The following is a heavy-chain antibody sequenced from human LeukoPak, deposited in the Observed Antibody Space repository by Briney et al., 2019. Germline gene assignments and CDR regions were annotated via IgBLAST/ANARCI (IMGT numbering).Heavy chain of an antibody. D-gene: IGHD1-20*01. V-gene: IGHV3-48*02. CDR1: GFTLSTYS. J-gene: IGHJ4*02. CDR3: ASYNWNDGFFDY. CDR2: ISSSSNII. Sequence: GGSLRLSCAASGFTLSTYSMNWVRQAPGKGLEWVSYISSSSNIIYYAVSVKGRFTISRDNAKNSLTLQMNSLRDEDTAVYYCASYNWNDGFFDYWGQGTLVTVSS.